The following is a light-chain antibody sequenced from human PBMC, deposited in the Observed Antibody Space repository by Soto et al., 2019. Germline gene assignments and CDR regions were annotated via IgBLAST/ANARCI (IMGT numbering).Light chain of an antibody. CDR2: GAS. J-gene: IGKJ1*01. CDR3: QQNQDIPPT. Sequence: DIQMTQSPSSLSASVGDRVTVTCRASQSVDTYLNWYQQRPGQAPKLLIYGASTLQSGVPSRFSGSGSGTHFTLTISSLQHEDVATYYCQQNQDIPPTFGQGTRVESK. V-gene: IGKV1-39*01. CDR1: QSVDTY.